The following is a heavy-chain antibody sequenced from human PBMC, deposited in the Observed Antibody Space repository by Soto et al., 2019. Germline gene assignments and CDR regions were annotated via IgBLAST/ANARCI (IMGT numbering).Heavy chain of an antibody. V-gene: IGHV4-31*03. CDR3: ASTKEYSSSLDY. CDR2: VYYSGRT. CDR1: GGSIIRGGYY. J-gene: IGHJ4*02. D-gene: IGHD6-6*01. Sequence: SETLSLTCTVSGGSIIRGGYYWIWIRQHPGKGLEWIGCVYYSGRTYYNPSLKSRITISVDTSKKHFSLKLSSVTAADTAVYYCASTKEYSSSLDYWGQGILVTVSS.